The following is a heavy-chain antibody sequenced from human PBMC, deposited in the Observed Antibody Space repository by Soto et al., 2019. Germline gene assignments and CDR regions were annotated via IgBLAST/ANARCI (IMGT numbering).Heavy chain of an antibody. J-gene: IGHJ5*02. CDR1: GFTFSNYA. D-gene: IGHD6-19*01. CDR2: ISNSGMT. CDR3: AKQWISVADSPRNWFDP. Sequence: PGGSLRLSCAASGFTFSNYAMSWVRQAPGKGLEWVSTISNSGMTYYADSVKGRFTISRDNSKNTLYLQMNGLRAEDTAIYYCAKQWISVADSPRNWFDPWGQGTLVTVSS. V-gene: IGHV3-23*01.